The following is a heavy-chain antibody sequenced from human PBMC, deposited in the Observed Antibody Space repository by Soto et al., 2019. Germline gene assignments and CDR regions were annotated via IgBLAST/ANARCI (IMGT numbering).Heavy chain of an antibody. D-gene: IGHD3-22*01. J-gene: IGHJ4*02. CDR1: GYSFTSYA. CDR2: IIPIFGTA. V-gene: IGHV1-69*01. CDR3: ARDRDSSGYYDY. Sequence: PGESLKISCKGSGYSFTSYAISWVRQAPGQGLEWMGGIIPIFGTANYAQKFQGRVTITADESTSTAYMELRSLRSDDTAVYYCARDRDSSGYYDYWGQGTLVTVSS.